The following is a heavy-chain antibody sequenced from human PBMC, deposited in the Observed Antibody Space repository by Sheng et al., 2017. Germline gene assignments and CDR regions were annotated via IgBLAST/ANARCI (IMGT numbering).Heavy chain of an antibody. CDR3: ARVGYQLPPGWEGYYYYYYYMDV. CDR2: IIPIFGTA. J-gene: IGHJ6*03. Sequence: QVQLVQSGAEVKKPGSSVKVSCKASGGTFSSYAISWVRQAPGQGLEWMGGIIPIFGTANYAQKFQGRVTITTDESTSTAYMELSSLRSEDTAVYYCARVGYQLPPGWEGYYYYYYYMDVWGKGTTVTVSS. CDR1: GGTFSSYA. V-gene: IGHV1-69*05. D-gene: IGHD2-2*01.